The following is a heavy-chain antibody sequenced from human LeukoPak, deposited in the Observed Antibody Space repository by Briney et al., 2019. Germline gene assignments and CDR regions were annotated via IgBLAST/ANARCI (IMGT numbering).Heavy chain of an antibody. V-gene: IGHV4-30-4*08. CDR2: IYYSGST. J-gene: IGHJ6*03. Sequence: SETLSLTCTVSGGSISSGDYYWSWIRQPPGKGLEWIGYIYYSGSTYYNPSLKSRVTISVDTSKNQFSLKLSSVTAADTAVYYCATGERSRPSYYYMDVWGKGTTVTVSS. CDR1: GGSISSGDYY. D-gene: IGHD1-1*01. CDR3: ATGERSRPSYYYMDV.